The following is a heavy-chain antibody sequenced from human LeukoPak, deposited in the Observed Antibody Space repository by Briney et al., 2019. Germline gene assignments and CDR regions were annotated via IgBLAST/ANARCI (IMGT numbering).Heavy chain of an antibody. D-gene: IGHD3-3*01. CDR3: AKPLPMSTIFGVVISGVDY. V-gene: IGHV3-23*01. CDR2: ISGSGGST. J-gene: IGHJ4*02. Sequence: GGSLRLSCAASGFTFSSYAMSWVRQAPGKGLEWVSAISGSGGSTYYADSVKGRFTISRDNSKNTLYLQMNSLRAEDTAVYYCAKPLPMSTIFGVVISGVDYWGQGTLVTVSS. CDR1: GFTFSSYA.